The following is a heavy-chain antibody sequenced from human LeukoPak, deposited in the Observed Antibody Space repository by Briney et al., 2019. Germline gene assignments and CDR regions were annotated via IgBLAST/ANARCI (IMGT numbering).Heavy chain of an antibody. CDR1: GYTFTGYY. CDR2: INPNSGGT. V-gene: IGHV1-2*02. Sequence: GASVKVSCKASGYTFTGYYMHWVRQAPGQGLEWMGWINPNSGGTNYAQKFQGRVTMTRDTSISTAYMELSRLRSDDTAMYYCAREDRTSPQGAFDIWGQGTMVTVSS. J-gene: IGHJ3*02. CDR3: AREDRTSPQGAFDI. D-gene: IGHD2-2*01.